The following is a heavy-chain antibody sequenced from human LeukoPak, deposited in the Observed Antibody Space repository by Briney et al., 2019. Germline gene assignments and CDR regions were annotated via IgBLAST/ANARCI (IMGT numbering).Heavy chain of an antibody. CDR1: GGSISSYY. Sequence: KPSETLSLTCTVSGGSISSYYWSWIRQPAGKGLEWIGRIYTSGTTNYNTNYNPSLKSRVTMSVDTSKNQLSLNLSSVTAADTAVYYCARETRQGSDFWGQGTLVTVSS. CDR3: ARETRQGSDF. V-gene: IGHV4-4*07. J-gene: IGHJ4*02. CDR2: IYTSGTTNYNT. D-gene: IGHD1-7*01.